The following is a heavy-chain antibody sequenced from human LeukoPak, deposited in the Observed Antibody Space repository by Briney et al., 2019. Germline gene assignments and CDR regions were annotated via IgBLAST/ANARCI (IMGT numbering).Heavy chain of an antibody. V-gene: IGHV1-8*03. CDR3: ARGGRYFDWLFGPSNWFDP. J-gene: IGHJ5*02. D-gene: IGHD3-9*01. CDR1: GYTFTSYD. Sequence: ASVKVSCKASGYTFTSYDINWVRQATGQGLEWMGWMNPNSGNTGYAQKFQGRVTITRNTSISTAYMELSSLRSEDTAVYYCARGGRYFDWLFGPSNWFDPWGQGTLVTVSS. CDR2: MNPNSGNT.